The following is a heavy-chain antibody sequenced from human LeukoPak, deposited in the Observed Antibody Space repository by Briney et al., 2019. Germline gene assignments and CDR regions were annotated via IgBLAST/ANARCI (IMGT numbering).Heavy chain of an antibody. J-gene: IGHJ5*02. CDR2: ISGSSDST. Sequence: GGSLRLSCADSGFTFSSYAMTWVRQAPGKGLEWVSGISGSSDSTNYADSAKGRFTISRDNSKNTLYLQMNSLRAEDTAFYYCAKDIGWFDPWGQGTLVTVSS. V-gene: IGHV3-23*01. CDR3: AKDIGWFDP. CDR1: GFTFSSYA.